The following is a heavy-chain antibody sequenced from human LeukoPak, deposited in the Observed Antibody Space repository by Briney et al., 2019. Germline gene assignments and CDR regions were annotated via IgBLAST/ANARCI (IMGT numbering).Heavy chain of an antibody. V-gene: IGHV1-58*01. CDR2: IVVGSGNT. D-gene: IGHD6-19*01. CDR3: AAERVAGAGNGMDV. J-gene: IGHJ6*02. CDR1: GFTFTSSA. Sequence: ASVKVSCKASGFTFTSSAVQWVRQARGQRLEWIGWIVVGSGNTNYAQKFQERVTITRDMSTSTAYMELSSLRSEDTAVYYCAAERVAGAGNGMDVWGQGTTVTVSS.